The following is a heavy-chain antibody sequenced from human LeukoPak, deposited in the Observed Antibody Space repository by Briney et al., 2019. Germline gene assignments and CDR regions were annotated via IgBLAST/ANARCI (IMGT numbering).Heavy chain of an antibody. CDR2: ISGSGGRT. CDR1: GFTFTNYA. D-gene: IGHD2-21*01. CDR3: VVVSCCAVDCYDY. J-gene: IGHJ4*02. Sequence: PGGSLRLSCAASGFTFTNYAMSWVRQAPGKGLEWVSAISGSGGRTYYADSVRGRFTISRDNSKSTVYVQMSSLRAEDTAVYFRVVVSCCAVDCYDYWGQGTLVTVSS. V-gene: IGHV3-23*01.